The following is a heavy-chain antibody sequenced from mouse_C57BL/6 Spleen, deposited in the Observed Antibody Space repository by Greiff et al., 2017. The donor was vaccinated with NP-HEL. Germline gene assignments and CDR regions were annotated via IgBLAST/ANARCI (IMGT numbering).Heavy chain of an antibody. CDR2: IRNKANGYTT. J-gene: IGHJ2*01. CDR1: GFTFTDYY. D-gene: IGHD1-1*01. CDR3: ARGIYYYGTYFDY. V-gene: IGHV7-3*01. Sequence: EVMLVESGGGLVQPGGSLSLSCAASGFTFTDYYMSWVRQPPGKALEWLGFIRNKANGYTTEYSASVKGRFTISRDNSQSILYLQMNALRAEDSATYYCARGIYYYGTYFDYWGQGTTLTVSS.